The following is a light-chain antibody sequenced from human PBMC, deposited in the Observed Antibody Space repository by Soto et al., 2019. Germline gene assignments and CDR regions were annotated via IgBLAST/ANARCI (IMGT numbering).Light chain of an antibody. CDR3: QQYNNWPQT. CDR2: GTS. Sequence: EILMTQSPVTLSVSPGERATLSCRASQNISRSLAWYQQKPGQGPSLLIYGTSTRATGIPARFRGSGSGTEFTLTISSLQSEDFEVYYCQQYNNWPQTFGQGTKVDIK. V-gene: IGKV3-15*01. CDR1: QNISRS. J-gene: IGKJ1*01.